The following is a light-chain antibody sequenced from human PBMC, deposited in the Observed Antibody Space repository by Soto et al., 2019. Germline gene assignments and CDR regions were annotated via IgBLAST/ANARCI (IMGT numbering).Light chain of an antibody. CDR2: GAS. Sequence: EILLTQSPATLSVSPGERATLSCRASQSVSSHLAWYQQKPGQAPRVLIYGASTRATGSPARFSGSGSGTDFTLTISRLEPEDFAVYYCQQYGSSGTFGQGTKVDIK. CDR3: QQYGSSGT. V-gene: IGKV3-15*01. CDR1: QSVSSH. J-gene: IGKJ1*01.